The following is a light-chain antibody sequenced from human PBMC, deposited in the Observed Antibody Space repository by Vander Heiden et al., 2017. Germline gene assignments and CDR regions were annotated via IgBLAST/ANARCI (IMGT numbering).Light chain of an antibody. CDR2: SNN. Sequence: QSVLTQPPSAPGTPGQSASTSCSGSSSSIESNTVNWVQRLPETAPKLLIYSNNRRPSGVPDRFSGSKSGTSASLAISGLQSEDEADEYCAAWDDSLNGPGWVFGGGTKLTVL. V-gene: IGLV1-44*01. CDR1: SSSIESNT. J-gene: IGLJ3*02. CDR3: AAWDDSLNGPGWV.